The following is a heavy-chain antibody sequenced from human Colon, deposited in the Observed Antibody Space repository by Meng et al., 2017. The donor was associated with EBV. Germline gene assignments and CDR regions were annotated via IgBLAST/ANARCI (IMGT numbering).Heavy chain of an antibody. D-gene: IGHD2-8*01. CDR2: NIRDSRTT. CDR1: GFTYKIFR. Sequence: CVVDGFTYKIFRVVCRHPFTEKARVCVLYNIRDSRTTIYADSLKGRFTIPRKNAKHTLSLQMNNLRSYDTAVYYCARDNEVRAFNYWGQGPLVTVSS. V-gene: IGHV3-74*01. CDR3: ARDNEVRAFNY. J-gene: IGHJ4*02.